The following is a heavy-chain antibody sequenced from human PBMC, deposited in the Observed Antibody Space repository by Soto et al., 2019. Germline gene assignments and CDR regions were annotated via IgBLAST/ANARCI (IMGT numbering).Heavy chain of an antibody. CDR1: GGSISSYY. D-gene: IGHD3-10*01. V-gene: IGHV4-59*01. CDR3: ASLYYYGSGSYYSYFDY. CDR2: IYYSGST. Sequence: SETLSLTCTVSGGSISSYYWSWILQPPGKGLEWIGYIYYSGSTNYNPSLTSRVTISVDTSKNQFSLKLSSVTGADTAVYYCASLYYYGSGSYYSYFDYWGQGTLVTVSS. J-gene: IGHJ4*02.